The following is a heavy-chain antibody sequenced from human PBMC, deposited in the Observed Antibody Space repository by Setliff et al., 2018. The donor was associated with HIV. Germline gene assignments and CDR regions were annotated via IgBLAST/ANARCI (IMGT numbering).Heavy chain of an antibody. Sequence: ASVKVSCKASGYTFINYAMDWVRQAPGQGLEWMGWINTQTGSPTYAQAFTGRFVFSVDTSVTTAYLQISSLKAEDTAVYYCACIAAAGSAFDIWGQGTMVTVSS. CDR3: ACIAAAGSAFDI. CDR2: INTQTGSP. CDR1: GYTFINYA. J-gene: IGHJ3*02. V-gene: IGHV7-4-1*02. D-gene: IGHD6-13*01.